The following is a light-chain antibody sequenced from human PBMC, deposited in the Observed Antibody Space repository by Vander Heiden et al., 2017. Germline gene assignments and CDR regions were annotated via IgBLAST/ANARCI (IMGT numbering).Light chain of an antibody. CDR1: QDISNY. J-gene: IGKJ5*01. CDR3: QQYDNLPIT. CDR2: DAS. Sequence: DIPMTQSPSSLSASVGDRVTITCQASQDISNYLNWYQQKPGKAPKLLIYDASNLETGVPSRFSGSGSGTDFTLTISSLQPEDIATYYCQQYDNLPITFGHGTRLEIK. V-gene: IGKV1-33*01.